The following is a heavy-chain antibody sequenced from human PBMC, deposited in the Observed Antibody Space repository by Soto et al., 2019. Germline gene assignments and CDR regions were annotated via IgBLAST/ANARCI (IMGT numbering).Heavy chain of an antibody. D-gene: IGHD6-13*01. J-gene: IGHJ4*02. V-gene: IGHV2-5*02. CDR2: IYWDDDK. Sequence: QITLKESGPTLVKPTQTLTLTCTFSGFSLSTSGVGVGWIRQPPGKALEWLALIYWDDDKRYSPSLKSRLTITTATSKTQVVLTMTNMDPVDTATYYCAHRLAATGLFDYWGQGTLVTVSS. CDR1: GFSLSTSGVG. CDR3: AHRLAATGLFDY.